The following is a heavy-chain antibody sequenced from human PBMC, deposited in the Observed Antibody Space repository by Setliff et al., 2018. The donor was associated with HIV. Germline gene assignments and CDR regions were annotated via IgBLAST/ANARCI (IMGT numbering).Heavy chain of an antibody. CDR1: GFTFTHYS. Sequence: GGSLRLSCAASGFTFTHYSMIWVRQAPGKGLEWVSGLSGSGANTYYADSVKGRFAISRDNSKNTLHLQMNSLRAEDTAVYFCAKASEQWHSYSDSWGQGTLVTVSS. CDR3: AKASEQWHSYSDS. D-gene: IGHD6-19*01. CDR2: LSGSGANT. V-gene: IGHV3-23*01. J-gene: IGHJ4*02.